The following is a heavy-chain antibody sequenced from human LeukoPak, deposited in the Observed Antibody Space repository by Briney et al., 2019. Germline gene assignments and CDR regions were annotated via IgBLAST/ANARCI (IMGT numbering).Heavy chain of an antibody. V-gene: IGHV1-18*01. CDR2: ISSYNGNT. CDR3: ARRVAVARGDAFDI. CDR1: GYTFTSYG. Sequence: ASVKVSCKASGYTFTSYGISWVRQAPGQGLEWMGWISSYNGNTNYAQKLQGRVTMSTDTSTGTAYMELRSLRSADTAVYYCARRVAVARGDAFDIWGQGTMVTVSS. J-gene: IGHJ3*02. D-gene: IGHD6-19*01.